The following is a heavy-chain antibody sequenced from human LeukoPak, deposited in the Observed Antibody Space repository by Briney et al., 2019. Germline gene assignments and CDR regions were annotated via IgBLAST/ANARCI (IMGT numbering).Heavy chain of an antibody. D-gene: IGHD2-21*02. CDR3: ASQSPKDLAYCGGDCLDY. CDR1: GFTFSSYS. CDR2: ISSSSSTI. V-gene: IGHV3-48*04. J-gene: IGHJ4*02. Sequence: GGSLRLSCAASGFTFSSYSMNWARQAPGKGLEWVSYISSSSSTIYYADSVKGRFTISRDNAKNSLYLQMNSLRAEDTAVYYCASQSPKDLAYCGGDCLDYWGQGTLVTVSS.